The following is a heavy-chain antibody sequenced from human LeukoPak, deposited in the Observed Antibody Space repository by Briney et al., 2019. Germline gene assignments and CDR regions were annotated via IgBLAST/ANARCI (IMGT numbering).Heavy chain of an antibody. Sequence: GGSLRLSCAASGFTFSSYSMNWVRQAPGKGLEWIAHISVRAATIYYGDSVKGRFTISRDNAKNSLYLQMNSLRAEDTAVYYCARGYRNADYWGQGTLVTVSS. J-gene: IGHJ4*02. CDR1: GFTFSSYS. V-gene: IGHV3-48*04. D-gene: IGHD3-16*02. CDR3: ARGYRNADY. CDR2: ISVRAATI.